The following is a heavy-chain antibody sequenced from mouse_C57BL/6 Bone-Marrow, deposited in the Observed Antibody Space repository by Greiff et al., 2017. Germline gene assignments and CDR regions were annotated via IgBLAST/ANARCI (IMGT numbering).Heavy chain of an antibody. J-gene: IGHJ4*01. CDR2: IDPENGDT. CDR1: GFNIKDDY. Sequence: VQLQQSGAELVRPGASVKLSCTASGFNIKDDYMHWVKQRPEQGLEWIGWIDPENGDTEYASKFQGKATITADTSSNTAYLQLSSLTSEDTAVYYCTRITTVVAPYYYAMDYWGQGTSVTVSS. CDR3: TRITTVVAPYYYAMDY. D-gene: IGHD1-1*01. V-gene: IGHV14-4*01.